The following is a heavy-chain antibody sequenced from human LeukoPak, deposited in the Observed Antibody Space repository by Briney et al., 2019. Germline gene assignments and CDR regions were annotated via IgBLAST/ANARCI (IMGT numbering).Heavy chain of an antibody. CDR2: INHSGST. Sequence: SETLSLTCAVYGGSFSGYYWSWIRQPPGKGLEWIGEINHSGSTNYNPSLKSRVTISVDTSKNQFSLKLSSVTAADTAVYYCARGRTYYDFWSGYQQRGFYFDYWGQGTLVTVSS. J-gene: IGHJ4*02. CDR3: ARGRTYYDFWSGYQQRGFYFDY. CDR1: GGSFSGYY. V-gene: IGHV4-34*01. D-gene: IGHD3-3*01.